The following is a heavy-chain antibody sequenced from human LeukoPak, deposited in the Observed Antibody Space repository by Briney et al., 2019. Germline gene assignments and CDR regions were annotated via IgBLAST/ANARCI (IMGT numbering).Heavy chain of an antibody. V-gene: IGHV3-74*01. CDR1: AFTFSNSW. Sequence: PGGSLRLSCATSAFTFSNSWMHWVRRAPGKGLVWVSRINKDGTTITYAESVRGPFTISRDDAKNTLYLQMNSLRVEDTAVYYCLTKVKGDNSGWGQGAMVSVSS. CDR2: INKDGTTI. J-gene: IGHJ4*02. D-gene: IGHD4-23*01. CDR3: LTKVKGDNSG.